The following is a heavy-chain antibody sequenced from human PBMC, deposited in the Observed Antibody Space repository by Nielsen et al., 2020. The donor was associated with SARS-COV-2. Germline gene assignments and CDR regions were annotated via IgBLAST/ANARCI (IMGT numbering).Heavy chain of an antibody. D-gene: IGHD4-17*01. J-gene: IGHJ6*04. CDR3: AKFSNDYGVTHSDY. V-gene: IGHV3-23*01. CDR1: GFTLSSNA. Sequence: GESLKISCAASGFTLSSNALTWVRQAPGKGLEWVSTLTASGGRKFNADSVKGRFTISRDNAENSLYLEMNGLRDEDTALYYCAKFSNDYGVTHSDYWGRGTTVTVSS. CDR2: LTASGGRK.